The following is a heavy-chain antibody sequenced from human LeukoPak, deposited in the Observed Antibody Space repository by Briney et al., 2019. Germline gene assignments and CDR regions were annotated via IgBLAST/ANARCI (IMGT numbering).Heavy chain of an antibody. J-gene: IGHJ4*02. Sequence: SETLSLTCTVSGDSINSGEHYWSWIRQPPGKGLEWIGHIYHSGTTYYNPSVKSRMTISVDTSKNQFSLNLRSVTAVDTAVYYCARVQYCGGGSCHNLRLFDQWGQGTLVTVSS. D-gene: IGHD2-15*01. CDR3: ARVQYCGGGSCHNLRLFDQ. V-gene: IGHV4-30-4*08. CDR2: IYHSGTT. CDR1: GDSINSGEHY.